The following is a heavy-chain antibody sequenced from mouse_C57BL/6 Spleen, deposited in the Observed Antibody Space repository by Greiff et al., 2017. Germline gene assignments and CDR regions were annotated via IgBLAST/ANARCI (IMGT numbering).Heavy chain of an antibody. CDR2: IDPETGGT. CDR3: TRDLHPYGSSLYAMDY. J-gene: IGHJ4*01. CDR1: GYTFTDYE. D-gene: IGHD1-1*01. Sequence: VKLMESGAELVRPGASVTLSCKASGYTFTDYEMHWVKQTPVHGLEWIGAIDPETGGTAYNQKFKGKAILTADKSSSTAYMELRSLTSEDSAVYYCTRDLHPYGSSLYAMDYWGQGTSVTVSS. V-gene: IGHV1-15*01.